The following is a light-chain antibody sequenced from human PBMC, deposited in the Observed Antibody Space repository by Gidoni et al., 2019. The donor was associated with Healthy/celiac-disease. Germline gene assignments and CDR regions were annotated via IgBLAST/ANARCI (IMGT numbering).Light chain of an antibody. V-gene: IGKV1-39*01. CDR3: QQSYRTPPYT. CDR2: AAS. Sequence: DIQMTQSTSSLSASVGDRVTITCRASQSISSYLNWYQQKPGKAPKLLIYAASSLQSGVPSRFSGSGSGTDFTLTISSLQPEDFATYYCQQSYRTPPYTFGQGTKLEIQ. J-gene: IGKJ2*01. CDR1: QSISSY.